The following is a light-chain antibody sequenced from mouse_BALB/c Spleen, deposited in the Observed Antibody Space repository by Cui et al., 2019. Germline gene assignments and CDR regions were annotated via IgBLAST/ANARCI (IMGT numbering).Light chain of an antibody. V-gene: IGKV4-68*01. J-gene: IGKJ5*01. CDR2: LTS. Sequence: QIALTQLPALMSASPGQKVTMTCSASSSVSYMYWYQQKPRSSPKPWIYLTSNLASGVPARFSGSGSGTSYSLTISSMEAEDAATYYCQQWSSNPLTFGAGTKLELK. CDR3: QQWSSNPLT. CDR1: SSVSY.